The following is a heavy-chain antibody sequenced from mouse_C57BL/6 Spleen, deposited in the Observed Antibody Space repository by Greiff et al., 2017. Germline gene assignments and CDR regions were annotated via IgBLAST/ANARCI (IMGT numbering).Heavy chain of an antibody. J-gene: IGHJ4*01. Sequence: SGPELVKPGASVKISCKASGYAFSSSWMNWVKQRPGKGLEWIGRIYPGDGDTNYNGKFKGKATLTADKSSSTAYMQLSSLTSEDSAVYFCARWVYYGNGGYAMDYWGQGTSVTVSS. CDR3: ARWVYYGNGGYAMDY. CDR1: GYAFSSSW. CDR2: IYPGDGDT. D-gene: IGHD2-1*01. V-gene: IGHV1-82*01.